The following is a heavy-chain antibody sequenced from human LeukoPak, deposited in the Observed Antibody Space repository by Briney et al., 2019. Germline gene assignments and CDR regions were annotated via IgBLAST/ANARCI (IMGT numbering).Heavy chain of an antibody. CDR2: INTRDGNT. CDR3: ARGLVAAAALDY. J-gene: IGHJ4*02. D-gene: IGHD6-25*01. V-gene: IGHV1-46*01. Sequence: ASVKVSCKASGYTFTTYHMHWVRQAPGQGLEWMGMINTRDGNTNYAQKFQGRVTMTRDTSTSTVSMELSSLRSEDTAVYYCARGLVAAAALDYWGQGTLVTVSS. CDR1: GYTFTTYH.